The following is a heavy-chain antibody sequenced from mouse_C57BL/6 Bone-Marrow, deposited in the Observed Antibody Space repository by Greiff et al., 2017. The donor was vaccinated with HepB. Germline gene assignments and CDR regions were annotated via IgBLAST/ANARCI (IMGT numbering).Heavy chain of an antibody. V-gene: IGHV5-6*01. D-gene: IGHD1-1*01. CDR2: ISSGGSYT. J-gene: IGHJ3*01. CDR3: ARLQYYGSSYGGVWFAY. Sequence: EVHLVESGGDLVKPGGSLKLSCAASGFTFSSYGMSWVRQTPDKRLEWVATISSGGSYTYYPDSVKGRFTISRDNAKNTLYLQMSSLKSEDTAMYYCARLQYYGSSYGGVWFAYWGQGTVVTVSA. CDR1: GFTFSSYG.